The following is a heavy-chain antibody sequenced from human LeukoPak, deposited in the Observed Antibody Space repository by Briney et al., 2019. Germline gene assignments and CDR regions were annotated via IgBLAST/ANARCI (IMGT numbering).Heavy chain of an antibody. CDR1: GGSISSYY. D-gene: IGHD1-1*01. J-gene: IGHJ5*02. V-gene: IGHV4-59*01. Sequence: SETLSLTCTVSGGSISSYYWSWIRQPPGKGLEWIGYIYYSGSTNYNPSLKSRVTISVDTSKNHFSLNLSSVIAADTAVYYCARDFRNDGWFDPWGQGTLVTVSS. CDR2: IYYSGST. CDR3: ARDFRNDGWFDP.